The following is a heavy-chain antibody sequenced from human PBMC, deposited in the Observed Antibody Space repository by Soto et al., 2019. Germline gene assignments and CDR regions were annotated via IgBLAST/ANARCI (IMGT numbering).Heavy chain of an antibody. V-gene: IGHV1-69*06. J-gene: IGHJ6*02. CDR2: IIPIFGTA. Sequence: GASVKVSCKASGGTFSSYAISWVRQAPGQGLEWMGGIIPIFGTANYAQKFQGRVTITADKSTSTAYMELSSLRSEDTAVYYCARGYYGGNQTVGYYYHGMDVWGQGTTVSVS. D-gene: IGHD4-17*01. CDR3: ARGYYGGNQTVGYYYHGMDV. CDR1: GGTFSSYA.